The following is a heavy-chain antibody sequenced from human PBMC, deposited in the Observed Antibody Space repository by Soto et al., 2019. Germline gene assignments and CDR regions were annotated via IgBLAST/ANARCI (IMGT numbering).Heavy chain of an antibody. Sequence: SSETLTLTCNGSGDSFSDYYWGWVRQPPGKGLEWIGYIYHSGCTNYNPSLKRRVTISVDTSKNQFSLKLSSVSAADTAVYYCARGRAGLITIFGVVIIRDYYGMDVWGQGTTVTVSS. CDR3: ARGRAGLITIFGVVIIRDYYGMDV. CDR1: GDSFSDYY. D-gene: IGHD3-3*01. V-gene: IGHV4-59*12. CDR2: IYHSGCT. J-gene: IGHJ6*02.